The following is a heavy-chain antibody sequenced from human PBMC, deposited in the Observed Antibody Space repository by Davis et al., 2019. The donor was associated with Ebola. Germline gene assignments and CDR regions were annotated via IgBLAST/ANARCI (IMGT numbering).Heavy chain of an antibody. Sequence: GESLKISCAASGFTFSSYSMNWVRQAPGKGLEWVSSISSSSSYIYYADSVKGRFTISRDNSKNTLYLQMNSLRAEDTAVYYCARQMIVVVITEGDAFDIWGQGTMVTVSS. CDR2: ISSSSSYI. CDR3: ARQMIVVVITEGDAFDI. V-gene: IGHV3-21*01. D-gene: IGHD3-22*01. CDR1: GFTFSSYS. J-gene: IGHJ3*02.